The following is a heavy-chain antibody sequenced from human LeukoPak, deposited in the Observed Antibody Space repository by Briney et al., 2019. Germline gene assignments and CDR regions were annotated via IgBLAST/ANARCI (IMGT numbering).Heavy chain of an antibody. V-gene: IGHV4-4*02. Sequence: SETLSLTCAVSGGSISSSNWWSWVRQPPGKGLEWIGEIYHSGSTNYNPSLKSRVTISGDTSKNQLSLKLSSVSAADTAVYFCARAFYGRYSDYWGQGILVTVSS. D-gene: IGHD4-17*01. J-gene: IGHJ4*02. CDR3: ARAFYGRYSDY. CDR2: IYHSGST. CDR1: GGSISSSNW.